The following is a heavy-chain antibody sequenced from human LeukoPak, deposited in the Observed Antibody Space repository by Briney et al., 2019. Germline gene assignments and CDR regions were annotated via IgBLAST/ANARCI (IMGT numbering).Heavy chain of an antibody. D-gene: IGHD5-24*01. J-gene: IGHJ4*02. Sequence: SETLSLTCSVSGGSISGNYWSWIRQPPGKGLEWIGHISYSGSTNYNPSLKSRVTISVDTSKNQFSLKLSSVTAADTAVYFCTRAKSWLPFDFWGQGTLVTVSS. CDR1: GGSISGNY. CDR3: TRAKSWLPFDF. V-gene: IGHV4-59*08. CDR2: ISYSGST.